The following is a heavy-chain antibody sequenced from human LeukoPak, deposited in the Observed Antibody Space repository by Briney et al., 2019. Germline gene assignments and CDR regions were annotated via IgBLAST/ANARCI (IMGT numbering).Heavy chain of an antibody. Sequence: ASLKVSCKASRYTYTTDGTSWVRHAPGQGLEWMGWIDSYSGKTNYAQKFQGRVTMTSDTSKSTVYMELRSLGSDDTAVYYCARDRGIAEADSFDPWGQGTLVTVSS. CDR1: RYTYTTDG. V-gene: IGHV1-18*01. D-gene: IGHD6-19*01. CDR3: ARDRGIAEADSFDP. J-gene: IGHJ5*02. CDR2: IDSYSGKT.